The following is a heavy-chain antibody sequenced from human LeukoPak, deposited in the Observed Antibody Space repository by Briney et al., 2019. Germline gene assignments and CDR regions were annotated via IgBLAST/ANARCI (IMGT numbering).Heavy chain of an antibody. CDR2: IIPIFGTA. J-gene: IGHJ6*02. CDR1: GGTFSSYA. CDR3: ARDVEYSGSVP. V-gene: IGHV1-69*13. D-gene: IGHD5-12*01. Sequence: EAPVKVSCKASGGTFSSYAISWVRQAPGQGLEWMGGIIPIFGTANYAQKFQGRVTITADESTSTAYMELSSLRSEDTAVYYCARDVEYSGSVPWGQGTTVTVSS.